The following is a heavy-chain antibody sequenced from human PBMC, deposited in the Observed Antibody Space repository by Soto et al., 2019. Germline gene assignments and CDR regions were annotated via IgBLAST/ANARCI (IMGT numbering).Heavy chain of an antibody. CDR1: GFTFRTYA. D-gene: IGHD5-12*01. CDR2: ISYDGSNE. Sequence: GGSLRLSCAASGFTFRTYAMHWVRQAPGKGLEWVAVISYDGSNEYYGDSVKGRFTISRDTSKNTRYLQMNSLRAEDTAVYNCVRDSAYSGYDPRGYIDYWGKGTLVTVPS. V-gene: IGHV3-30-3*01. J-gene: IGHJ4*02. CDR3: VRDSAYSGYDPRGYIDY.